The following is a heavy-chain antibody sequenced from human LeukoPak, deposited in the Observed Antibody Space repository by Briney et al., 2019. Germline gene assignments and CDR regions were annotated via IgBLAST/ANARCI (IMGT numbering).Heavy chain of an antibody. CDR2: IFYSGST. D-gene: IGHD3-10*01. Sequence: SETLSLTCTVSGGSLSSNYWNWIRQPPGKGLEWVGYIFYSGSTNYNPSLKSRVTISVDTSKNQFSLKLSSVTAADTAVYYCARPSGSGYWYFDLWGPGTLVTVSS. CDR3: ARPSGSGYWYFDL. CDR1: GGSLSSNY. J-gene: IGHJ2*01. V-gene: IGHV4-59*08.